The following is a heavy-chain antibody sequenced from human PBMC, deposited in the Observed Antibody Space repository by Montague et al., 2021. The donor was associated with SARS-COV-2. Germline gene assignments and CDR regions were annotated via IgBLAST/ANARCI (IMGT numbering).Heavy chain of an antibody. V-gene: IGHV5-10-1*01. CDR2: INPADSQT. CDR1: GYDFTRYW. CDR3: ARSQHCGSDCCFAX. Sequence: QSGAEVKKSGESLRISCRGSGYDFTRYWISWVRQMPGKGLEWMGRINPADSQTNYSPSFQGQVTISVDKSITTAYLQWSSLKPSDTAIYYCARSQHCGSDCCFAXWGQGSLVTVSS. J-gene: IGHJ4*02. D-gene: IGHD2-21*02.